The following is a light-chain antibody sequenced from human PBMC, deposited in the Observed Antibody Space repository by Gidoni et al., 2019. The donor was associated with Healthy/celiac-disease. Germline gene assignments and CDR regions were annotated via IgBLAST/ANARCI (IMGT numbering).Light chain of an antibody. J-gene: IGKJ3*01. CDR1: QSVSSY. CDR2: DAS. CDR3: QQRSNWPPFT. Sequence: EIVLTQSPATLSLSPGERATLSCRASQSVSSYLAWYQQKPGQAPRLLIYDASNRATGIPARFSGSGSATDVTLTISSLEPEDFAVYYCQQRSNWPPFTFGPGTKVDIK. V-gene: IGKV3-11*01.